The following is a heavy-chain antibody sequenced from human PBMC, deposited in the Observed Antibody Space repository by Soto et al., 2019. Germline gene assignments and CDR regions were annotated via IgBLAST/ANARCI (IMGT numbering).Heavy chain of an antibody. CDR2: IIPIFGTA. CDR1: GGTFSSYA. D-gene: IGHD6-19*01. CDR3: AECSGWLFYYYYYGMDV. V-gene: IGHV1-69*13. J-gene: IGHJ6*02. Sequence: ASVKVSCKASGGTFSSYAISWVRQAPGQGLEWMGGIIPIFGTANYAQKCQGRVTITADESTSTAYMELSSLRSEDTAVYYCAECSGWLFYYYYYGMDVWGQGTTVTVSS.